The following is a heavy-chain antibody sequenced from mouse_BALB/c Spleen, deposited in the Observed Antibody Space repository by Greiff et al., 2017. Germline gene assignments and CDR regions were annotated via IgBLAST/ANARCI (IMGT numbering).Heavy chain of an antibody. D-gene: IGHD1-1*02. CDR3: GRADVVGGLDY. J-gene: IGHJ4*01. CDR1: GYSFTGYN. V-gene: IGHV1S135*01. Sequence: VQLQQSGPELVKPGASVKLSCTASGYSFTGYNMNWVKQSHGKSLEWIGNIDPYDGGTSYNQKFKGKATLTVDESSSTAFLQLNSLTSEDSAVYYGGRADVVGGLDYWGQGTTVTVSS. CDR2: IDPYDGGT.